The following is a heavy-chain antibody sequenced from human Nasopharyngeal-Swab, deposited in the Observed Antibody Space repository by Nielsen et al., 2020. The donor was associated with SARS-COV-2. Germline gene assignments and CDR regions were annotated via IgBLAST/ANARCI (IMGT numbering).Heavy chain of an antibody. CDR1: GGSISSSSYY. D-gene: IGHD6-13*01. J-gene: IGHJ6*02. CDR3: VGSSWYGDYYYYYGMDV. CDR2: SYYSGST. V-gene: IGHV4-39*07. Sequence: SETLSLSCTVSGGSISSSSYYWGWIRQPPGKGLEWIGSSYYSGSTYYNASHESRVTISVDTSKNQFSLKLSSVTAADTAVYYCVGSSWYGDYYYYYGMDVWGQGTTVTVSS.